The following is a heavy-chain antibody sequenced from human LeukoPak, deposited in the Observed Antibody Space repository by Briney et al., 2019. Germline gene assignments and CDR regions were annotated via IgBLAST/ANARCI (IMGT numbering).Heavy chain of an antibody. CDR2: IYYSGST. J-gene: IGHJ5*02. CDR1: GGSISSYY. V-gene: IGHV4-59*01. CDR3: ARGGYYGSGNDFRFDP. D-gene: IGHD3-10*01. Sequence: SETLSLTCTVSGGSISSYYWSWIRQPPGKGLEWIGYIYYSGSTNYKPSLKSRVTISVDTSKNQFSLKLSSVTAADTAVCYCARGGYYGSGNDFRFDPWGQGTLVTVSS.